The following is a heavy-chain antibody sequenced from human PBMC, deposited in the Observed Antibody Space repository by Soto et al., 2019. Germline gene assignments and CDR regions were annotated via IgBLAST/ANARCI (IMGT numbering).Heavy chain of an antibody. Sequence: EVQLVETGGGLVQPGGSLRLSCAASGFTFRTYWLSWVRQVPGKGLEWVANINLDGSEKNYVDSVKGRFTISRDNARNSLYLQISSLSAEDTALYYCARDGSTSGYSYDYHGMDVWGQWTTVSVSS. V-gene: IGHV3-7*05. J-gene: IGHJ6*02. CDR3: ARDGSTSGYSYDYHGMDV. CDR2: INLDGSEK. D-gene: IGHD5-18*01. CDR1: GFTFRTYW.